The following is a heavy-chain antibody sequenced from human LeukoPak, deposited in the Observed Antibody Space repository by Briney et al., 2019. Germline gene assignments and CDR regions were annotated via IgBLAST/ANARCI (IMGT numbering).Heavy chain of an antibody. CDR3: ARAGGQFYYGSGTTGGYFDY. Sequence: GGSLRLSCAASGFTFSDYWMSWVRQAPGKGLEWVANINQGGHERYYVDSVEGRFTISRDNAKNTLYLQMNSLRAEDTAVYYCARAGGQFYYGSGTTGGYFDYWGQGTLVTVSS. D-gene: IGHD3-10*01. CDR2: INQGGHER. J-gene: IGHJ4*02. V-gene: IGHV3-7*01. CDR1: GFTFSDYW.